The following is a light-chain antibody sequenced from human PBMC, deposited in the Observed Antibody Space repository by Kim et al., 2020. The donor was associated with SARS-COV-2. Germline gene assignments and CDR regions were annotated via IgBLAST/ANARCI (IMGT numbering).Light chain of an antibody. CDR1: NHGNRL. V-gene: IGLV3-21*04. Sequence: AQGEPARLSWGGDNHGNRLVHWYQQKPGQAPVLVIYFDADRPAGISERFSGSNSGSTATLTISRAEAGDEADYYCQVWDTTTRRVFGAGTQLTVL. CDR2: FDA. J-gene: IGLJ3*02. CDR3: QVWDTTTRRV.